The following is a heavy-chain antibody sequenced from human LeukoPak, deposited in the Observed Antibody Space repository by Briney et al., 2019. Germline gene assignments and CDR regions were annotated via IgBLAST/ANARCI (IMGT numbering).Heavy chain of an antibody. V-gene: IGHV3-74*01. CDR2: INPDGSRT. J-gene: IGHJ4*02. CDR3: ARDFEAPSNC. Sequence: SGGSLRLSCAASGFTLSSYWIHWVRQAPGEGLVWVSRINPDGSRTDYADSVKGRFTISGDNTKNTVDLQMNSLRAEDTAVYYCARDFEAPSNCWGQGTLVTVSS. D-gene: IGHD3-9*01. CDR1: GFTLSSYW.